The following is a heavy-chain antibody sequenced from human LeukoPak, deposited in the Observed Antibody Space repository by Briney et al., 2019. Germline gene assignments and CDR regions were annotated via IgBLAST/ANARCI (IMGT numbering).Heavy chain of an antibody. CDR1: GFTFSSYW. V-gene: IGHV3-7*01. CDR2: IKQDGSEK. J-gene: IGHJ5*02. Sequence: GGSLRLSCAASGFTFSSYWMSWVRQAPGKGLEWVANIKQDGSEKYYVDSVKGRFTISRDNAKNSLYLQMNSLRAEDTAVYYCARARVAMVRGVITNWFDPGGQGTLVTVSS. D-gene: IGHD3-10*01. CDR3: ARARVAMVRGVITNWFDP.